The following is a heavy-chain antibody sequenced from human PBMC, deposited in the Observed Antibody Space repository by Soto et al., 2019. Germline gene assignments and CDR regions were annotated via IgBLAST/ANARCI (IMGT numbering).Heavy chain of an antibody. CDR1: GFIVSSNY. V-gene: IGHV3-66*01. J-gene: IGHJ4*02. Sequence: SGGGLVQPGGSLRLSCAASGFIVSSNYMSWVRQAPGKGLEWVSVIYSGGKIYYGDSVKGRFTSSRDNSKNTLYLQMNSLRGEDSGVYYCAGNTEKGYWGQGTLVTVSS. D-gene: IGHD2-2*02. CDR3: AGNTEKGY. CDR2: IYSGGKI.